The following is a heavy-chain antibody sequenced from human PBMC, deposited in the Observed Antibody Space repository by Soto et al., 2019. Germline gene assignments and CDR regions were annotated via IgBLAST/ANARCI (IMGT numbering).Heavy chain of an antibody. J-gene: IGHJ6*01. D-gene: IGHD6-13*01. CDR3: AHTPAAGLAAALYYYYCIDV. CDR2: IYYSGST. CDR1: GGSISSYY. Sequence: SETLSLTCTVSGGSISSYYWSWIRQPPGKGLEWIGYIYYSGSTNYNPSLKSRVTISVDTSKNQSSLKLSSVTAADTAVYYCAHTPAAGLAAALYYYYCIDVWRQGTTVIVSS. V-gene: IGHV4-59*01.